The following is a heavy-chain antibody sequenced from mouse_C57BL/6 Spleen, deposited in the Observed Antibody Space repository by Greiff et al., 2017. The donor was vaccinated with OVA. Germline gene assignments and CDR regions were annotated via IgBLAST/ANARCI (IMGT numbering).Heavy chain of an antibody. J-gene: IGHJ1*03. CDR1: GFSLTSYG. CDR3: ARNSYGEGYFDV. CDR2: IWSGGST. V-gene: IGHV2-2*01. Sequence: VHLVESGPGLVQPSQSLSITCTVSGFSLTSYGVHWVRQSPGKGLEWLGVIWSGGSTDYNAAFISRLSISKDNSTSQVFFKMNSLQADDTAIYYCARNSYGEGYFDVWGTGTTVTVSS. D-gene: IGHD1-1*01.